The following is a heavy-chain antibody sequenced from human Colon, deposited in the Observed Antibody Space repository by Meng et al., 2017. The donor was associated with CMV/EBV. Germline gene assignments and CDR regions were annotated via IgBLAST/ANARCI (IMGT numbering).Heavy chain of an antibody. D-gene: IGHD6-19*01. J-gene: IGHJ5*02. CDR1: GDSVSSNIAA. V-gene: IGHV6-1*01. CDR3: ARGGKYTSGSYFDP. CDR2: TYYRSQGYN. Sequence: HQSRPGLVEPPHTLPLPWAISGDSVSSNIAAWNWIRQSPSRGLEWLGRTYYRSQGYNEYAVSVRSRITINPDTAKNQFSLQLNSVTPEDTAVYYCARGGKYTSGSYFDPWGQGTLVTASS.